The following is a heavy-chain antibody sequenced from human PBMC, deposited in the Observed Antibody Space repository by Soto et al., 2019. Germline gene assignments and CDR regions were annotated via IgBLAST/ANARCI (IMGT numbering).Heavy chain of an antibody. Sequence: GGSLRLSCAASGFTFSSYWMHWVRQAPGKGLVWVSRINSDGSSTSYADSVKGRFTISRDNAKNTLYLQMNSLRAEDTAVYYCARFPKVDYSNYFYFDYWGQGTLVTVSS. CDR3: ARFPKVDYSNYFYFDY. V-gene: IGHV3-74*01. D-gene: IGHD4-4*01. CDR2: INSDGSST. J-gene: IGHJ4*02. CDR1: GFTFSSYW.